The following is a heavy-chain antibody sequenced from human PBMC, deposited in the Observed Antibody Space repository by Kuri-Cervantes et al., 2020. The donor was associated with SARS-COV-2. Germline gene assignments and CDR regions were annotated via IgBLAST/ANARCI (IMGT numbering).Heavy chain of an antibody. D-gene: IGHD2-2*01. J-gene: IGHJ5*02. CDR2: IKPDGSEK. CDR3: ARANVVVPAAMGFDP. Sequence: GGSLRLSCAASGFTFSSYAMHWVRQAPGKGLEWVANIKPDGSEKSYVDSVKGRFTISRDNAKNSLYLQMNSLRAEDTAVYYCARANVVVPAAMGFDPWGQGTLVTVSS. CDR1: GFTFSSYA. V-gene: IGHV3-7*01.